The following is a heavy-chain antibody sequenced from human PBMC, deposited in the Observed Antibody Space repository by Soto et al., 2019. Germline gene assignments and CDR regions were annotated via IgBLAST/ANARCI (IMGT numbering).Heavy chain of an antibody. Sequence: VQLVESGGGLVQPGGSLRLSCAASGFTFSSYWMHWVRQAPGKGLVWVSRINSDGSSTSYADSVKGRFTISRDNAKNTLYLQMNSLRAEDTAVYYCATVRRGYSGYPDAFDIWGQGTMVTVSS. CDR1: GFTFSSYW. CDR3: ATVRRGYSGYPDAFDI. J-gene: IGHJ3*02. CDR2: INSDGSST. V-gene: IGHV3-74*01. D-gene: IGHD5-12*01.